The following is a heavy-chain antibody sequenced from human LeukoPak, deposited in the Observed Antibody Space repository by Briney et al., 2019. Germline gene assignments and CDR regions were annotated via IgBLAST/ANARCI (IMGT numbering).Heavy chain of an antibody. D-gene: IGHD3-10*01. CDR1: GFTFSSYE. CDR2: MSSSGTTI. Sequence: GGSLRLSCAASGFTFSSYEMNWVRQAPGKGLEWISYMSSSGTTIYYADSVKGRFTMSRDTAKNSLYLQMNSLRAEDTAVYYCARERYYYASRGIDYWGQGTLVTVSS. CDR3: ARERYYYASRGIDY. V-gene: IGHV3-48*03. J-gene: IGHJ4*02.